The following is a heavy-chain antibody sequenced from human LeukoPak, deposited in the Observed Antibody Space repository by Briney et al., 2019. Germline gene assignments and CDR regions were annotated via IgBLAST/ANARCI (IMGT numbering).Heavy chain of an antibody. V-gene: IGHV3-9*01. CDR3: ASRPYSSGWYSFDY. CDR1: GFTFDDFA. D-gene: IGHD6-19*01. CDR2: ISWNSGII. J-gene: IGHJ4*02. Sequence: GGSLRLSCTASGFTFDDFAIPWVRQAPGKGLEWVAGISWNSGIIVYVDSVKGRFTISRDNAKNSLYLQMNSLRAEDTAVYYCASRPYSSGWYSFDYWGQGTLVTVSS.